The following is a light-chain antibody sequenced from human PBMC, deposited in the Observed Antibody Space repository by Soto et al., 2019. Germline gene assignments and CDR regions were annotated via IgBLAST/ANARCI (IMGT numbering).Light chain of an antibody. CDR3: AAWDDSRSGVV. CDR2: RNN. V-gene: IGLV1-47*01. J-gene: IGLJ2*01. CDR1: SSNIGSNY. Sequence: QSVLTQPPSASGTRGQRVTISCSGSSSNIGSNYVYWYQQLPGTAPKLLIYRNNQRPSGVPDRFSGSKAGTSASLAISGLRSEDEADYYCAAWDDSRSGVVFGGGTKLTVL.